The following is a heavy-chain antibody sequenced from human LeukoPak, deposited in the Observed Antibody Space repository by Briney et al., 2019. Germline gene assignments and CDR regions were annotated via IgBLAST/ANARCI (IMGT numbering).Heavy chain of an antibody. D-gene: IGHD3-10*01. V-gene: IGHV1-2*02. CDR2: INPNSGGT. J-gene: IGHJ4*02. CDR3: AGYYYGSGSYSLSY. CDR1: GYTFTRFG. Sequence: ASVKVSCKASGYTFTRFGITWVRQAPGQGLEWMGWINPNSGGTNYAQKFQGRVTMTRDTSISTAYMELSRLRSDDTAVYYCAGYYYGSGSYSLSYWGQGTLVTVSS.